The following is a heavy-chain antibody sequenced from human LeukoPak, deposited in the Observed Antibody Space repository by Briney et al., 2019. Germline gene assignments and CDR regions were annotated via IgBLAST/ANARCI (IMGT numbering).Heavy chain of an antibody. V-gene: IGHV3-72*01. CDR2: SRPKRNSYTT. D-gene: IGHD3-16*01. CDR1: ALTLSDHF. Sequence: GGSLRLSCSASALTLSDHFIDWVRQGPGKGLEWVGRSRPKRNSYTTEYAASVKGRFAISRDDSKNSLFLQMNSLRTEDTAVYYCARGLGGAYYYMDVWGKGTTVTVSS. J-gene: IGHJ6*03. CDR3: ARGLGGAYYYMDV.